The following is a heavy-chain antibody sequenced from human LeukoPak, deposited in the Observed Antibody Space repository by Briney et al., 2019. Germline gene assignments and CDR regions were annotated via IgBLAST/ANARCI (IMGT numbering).Heavy chain of an antibody. CDR2: IYYSGSI. J-gene: IGHJ3*01. V-gene: IGHV4-39*07. Sequence: SETLSLNCTVSGGSITGSRYYWGWIHQPPGKGLEWLGNIYYSGSIDHNPSLKSRLTISLDTSKNQFSLKLSSVTAADTAVYYCATPSGNAYDVWGQGTMVTVSS. CDR1: GGSITGSRYY. CDR3: ATPSGNAYDV. D-gene: IGHD3-10*01.